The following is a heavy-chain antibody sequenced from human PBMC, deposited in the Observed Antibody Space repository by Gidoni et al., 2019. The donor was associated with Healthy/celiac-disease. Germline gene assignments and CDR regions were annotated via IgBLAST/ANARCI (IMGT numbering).Heavy chain of an antibody. CDR1: GYTFTSYA. V-gene: IGHV1-3*01. CDR3: ARDRGYGDYAFGY. CDR2: INAGNGNT. D-gene: IGHD4-17*01. J-gene: IGHJ4*02. Sequence: QVQLVQSGAEVKKPGASVKVYCKASGYTFTSYAMHWVRQAPGQRLEWMGWINAGNGNTKYSQKFQGRVTITRDTSASTAYMELSSLRSEDTAVYYCARDRGYGDYAFGYWGQGTLVTVSS.